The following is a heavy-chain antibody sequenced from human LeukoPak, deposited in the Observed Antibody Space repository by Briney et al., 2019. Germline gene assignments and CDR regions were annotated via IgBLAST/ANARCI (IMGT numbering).Heavy chain of an antibody. Sequence: PSETLSLTCTVSGGSISSYYWSWIRQPPGKGLEWIGYSYYSGSTNYNPSLKSRVTISVDTSKNQFSLKLSSVTAADTAVSYCAREGWLPQYFQHWGQGTLVTVSS. CDR3: AREGWLPQYFQH. CDR1: GGSISSYY. CDR2: SYYSGST. V-gene: IGHV4-59*01. J-gene: IGHJ1*01. D-gene: IGHD3-22*01.